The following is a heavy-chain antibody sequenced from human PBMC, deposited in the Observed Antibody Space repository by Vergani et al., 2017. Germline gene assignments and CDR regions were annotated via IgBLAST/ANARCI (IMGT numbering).Heavy chain of an antibody. CDR3: SRDRRRTSKNWFDP. D-gene: IGHD2-2*01. V-gene: IGHV1-2*02. J-gene: IGHJ5*02. CDR2: INPNSGGT. Sequence: QVQLVQSGTAVKKPGASVKVSCKASGYTFTGYYMHWVRQAPGQGLEWRGWINPNSGGTNYAQKFQGRGTMTRDTSINTAYMELSRLRADDTAVYYCSRDRRRTSKNWFDPWGQGTLVTVSS. CDR1: GYTFTGYY.